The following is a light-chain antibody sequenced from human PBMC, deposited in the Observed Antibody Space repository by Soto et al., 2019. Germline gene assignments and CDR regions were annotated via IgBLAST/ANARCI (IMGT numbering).Light chain of an antibody. V-gene: IGLV2-14*01. J-gene: IGLJ2*01. CDR1: SSDVGGYDY. CDR2: EVA. CDR3: SSYASSNALR. Sequence: QSALTQPASVSGSPGQSITISCTGTSSDVGGYDYVSWYQQHPGKVPKLIIYEVANRPSGVSSRFSGSKSGNTASLTISGLQAEDEADYYCSSYASSNALRFGGGTKLTVL.